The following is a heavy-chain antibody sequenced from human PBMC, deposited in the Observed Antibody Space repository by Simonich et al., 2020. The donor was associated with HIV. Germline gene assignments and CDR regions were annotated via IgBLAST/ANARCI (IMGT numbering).Heavy chain of an antibody. CDR2: ISSSSSYI. V-gene: IGHV3-21*01. Sequence: EVQLVESGGGLVKPGGSLRLSCAASGFTFRSYGMNWVRQAQGKGLEWVSSISSSSSYIYYADSVKGRFTISRDNAKNSLYLQMNSLRAEDTAVYYCARDGRKGSSTSCSDYWGQGTLVTVSS. CDR1: GFTFRSYG. J-gene: IGHJ4*02. D-gene: IGHD2-2*01. CDR3: ARDGRKGSSTSCSDY.